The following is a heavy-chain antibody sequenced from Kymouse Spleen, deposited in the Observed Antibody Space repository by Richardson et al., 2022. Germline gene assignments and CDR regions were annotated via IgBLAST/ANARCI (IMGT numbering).Heavy chain of an antibody. D-gene: IGHD1-7*01. Sequence: QLQLQESGPGLVKPSETLSLTCTVSGGSISSSSYYWGWIRQPPGKGLEWIGSIYYSGSTYYNPSLKSRVTISVDTSKNQFSLKLSSVTAADTAVYYCANWNYPYWYFDLWGRGTLVTVSS. V-gene: IGHV4-39*01. CDR1: GGSISSSSYY. CDR3: ANWNYPYWYFDL. J-gene: IGHJ2*01. CDR2: IYYSGST.